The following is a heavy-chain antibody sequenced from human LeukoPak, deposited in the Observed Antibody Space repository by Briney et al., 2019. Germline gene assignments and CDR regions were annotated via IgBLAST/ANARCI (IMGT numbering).Heavy chain of an antibody. J-gene: IGHJ6*03. CDR1: GFTFSSYA. V-gene: IGHV3-23*01. D-gene: IGHD3-16*01. Sequence: GGSLRLSCEASGFTFSSYAMSCVRQAPGKGLEWGSGIIDSGDITYYANSVKGRFTISRDNSKNTLYLQMNSLRAEDTAVYYCAKLGGQEVYNYYVGVWGKGTTVAVSS. CDR3: AKLGGQEVYNYYVGV. CDR2: IIDSGDIT.